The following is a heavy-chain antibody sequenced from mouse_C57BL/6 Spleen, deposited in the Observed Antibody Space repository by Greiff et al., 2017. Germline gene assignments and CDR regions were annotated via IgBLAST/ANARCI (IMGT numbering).Heavy chain of an antibody. CDR3: AKKGNSNYDAMDY. J-gene: IGHJ4*01. Sequence: QVQLKESGPGLVQPSQSLSITCTVSGFSLTSYGVHWVRQSPGKGLEWLGVIWSGGSTDYNAAFISRLSISKDNSKSQVFFKMNSLQADDTAIYYCAKKGNSNYDAMDYWGQGTSVTVSS. CDR2: IWSGGST. V-gene: IGHV2-2*01. CDR1: GFSLTSYG. D-gene: IGHD2-5*01.